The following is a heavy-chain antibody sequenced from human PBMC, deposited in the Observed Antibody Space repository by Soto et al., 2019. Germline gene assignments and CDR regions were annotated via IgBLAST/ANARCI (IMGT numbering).Heavy chain of an antibody. CDR3: ARERPSSSWIKHWFDP. CDR2: INHSGST. V-gene: IGHV4-34*01. CDR1: GGSFSGYY. J-gene: IGHJ5*02. D-gene: IGHD6-13*01. Sequence: SETLSLTCAVYGGSFSGYYWSWIRQPPGKGLEWIGEINHSGSTNYNPSLKSRVTISVDTSKNQFSLKLSSVTAADTAVYYCARERPSSSWIKHWFDPWGQGTLVTVSS.